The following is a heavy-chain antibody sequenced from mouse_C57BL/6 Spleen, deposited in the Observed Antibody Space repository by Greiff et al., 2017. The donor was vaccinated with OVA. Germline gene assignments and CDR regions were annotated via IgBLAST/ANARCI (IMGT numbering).Heavy chain of an antibody. CDR2: IYPGSGST. CDR3: ARCGGGRLLPWCAY. J-gene: IGHJ3*01. Sequence: HVQLQQSGADLVKPGASVKMSCTASGYTFTSYWITWVQQRPGQGLEWIGDIYPGSGSTNYNEKFKSKATMTVDTSSSTAYMQLSSLTSEDSAVYYCARCGGGRLLPWCAYWGQGTMVTVSA. V-gene: IGHV1-55*01. D-gene: IGHD1-1*01. CDR1: GYTFTSYW.